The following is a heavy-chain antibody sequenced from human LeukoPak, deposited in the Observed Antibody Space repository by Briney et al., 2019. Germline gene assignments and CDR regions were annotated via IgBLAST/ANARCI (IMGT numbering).Heavy chain of an antibody. CDR3: AREKSPDYCSGGSCYFDY. CDR1: GYSISSGYY. V-gene: IGHV4-38-2*02. CDR2: IYHSGST. D-gene: IGHD2-15*01. J-gene: IGHJ4*02. Sequence: SETLSLTCTVSGYSISSGYYWGWIRQPPGKGLEWIGSIYHSGSTYYNPSLKSRVTISVDTSKNQFSLKLSSVTAADTAVYYCAREKSPDYCSGGSCYFDYWGQGTLVTASS.